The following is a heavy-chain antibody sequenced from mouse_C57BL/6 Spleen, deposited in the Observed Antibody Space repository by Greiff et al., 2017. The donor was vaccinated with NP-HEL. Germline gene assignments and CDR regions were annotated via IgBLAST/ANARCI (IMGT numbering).Heavy chain of an antibody. CDR2: IWSGGST. J-gene: IGHJ4*01. D-gene: IGHD2-4*01. CDR3: AKNFDYDAYYYAMDY. V-gene: IGHV2-4*01. CDR1: GFSLTSYG. Sequence: QVQLQQSGPGLVQPSQSLSITCTVSGFSLTSYGVHWVRQPPGKGLEWLGVIWSGGSTDYNAAFISRLSISKDNSKSQVFFKMNSLQADDTAIYYCAKNFDYDAYYYAMDYWGQGTSVTVSS.